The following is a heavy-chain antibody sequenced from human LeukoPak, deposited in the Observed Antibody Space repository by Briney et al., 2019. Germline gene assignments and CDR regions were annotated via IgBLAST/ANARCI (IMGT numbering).Heavy chain of an antibody. CDR1: GYTFTGYY. Sequence: ASVKVSCKASGYTFTGYYMHWVRQAPGQGLEWMGWINPNSCGTSYAQKFQGRVTMTRDTSISTAYMELRRLRSDDTAVYYCASGAHVVVVAATLFDYWGQGTLVTVSS. J-gene: IGHJ4*02. V-gene: IGHV1-2*02. D-gene: IGHD2-15*01. CDR2: INPNSCGT. CDR3: ASGAHVVVVAATLFDY.